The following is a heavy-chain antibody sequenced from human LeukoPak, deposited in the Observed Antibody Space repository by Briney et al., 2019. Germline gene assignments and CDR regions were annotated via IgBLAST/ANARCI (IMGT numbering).Heavy chain of an antibody. CDR1: GFTFSVYW. J-gene: IGHJ5*02. CDR3: ARGGSWFAP. Sequence: GGSLRLSCVASGFTFSVYWMSWVCQAPGKGLEWVANIKEDGSEKYYVDSVKGRFTISRDNAKNSLYLQVSSLRAEDTAVYYCARGGSWFAPWGQGTLVTVSS. CDR2: IKEDGSEK. V-gene: IGHV3-7*01. D-gene: IGHD3-10*01.